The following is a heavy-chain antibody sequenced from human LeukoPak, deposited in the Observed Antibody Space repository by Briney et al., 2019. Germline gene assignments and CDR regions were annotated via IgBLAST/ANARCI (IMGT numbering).Heavy chain of an antibody. D-gene: IGHD3-9*01. Sequence: GGSLRLSCAASGFTFSSYWMHWVRQAPGKGLVWVSRINGDGSRTTYADSVKGRYTISRDNAKNTLYLQVNSLRAEDTAVYYCARGFDWDATMGYWGQGTLVTVSS. CDR1: GFTFSSYW. CDR3: ARGFDWDATMGY. CDR2: INGDGSRT. J-gene: IGHJ4*02. V-gene: IGHV3-74*01.